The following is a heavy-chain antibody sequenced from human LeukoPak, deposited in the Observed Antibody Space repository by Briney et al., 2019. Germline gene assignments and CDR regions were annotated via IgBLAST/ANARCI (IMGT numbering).Heavy chain of an antibody. J-gene: IGHJ4*02. CDR2: IWYDGSNK. V-gene: IGHV3-33*01. CDR3: ASLGGKNYFDY. D-gene: IGHD3-16*01. CDR1: GFTFGSYG. Sequence: GTSLRLSCAASGFTFGSYGMHWVRQAPGKGQEWVAVIWYDGSNKYYADSVKGRFTISRDNSKNTLYLQMNSLRAEDTAVYYCASLGGKNYFDYWGQGTLVTVSS.